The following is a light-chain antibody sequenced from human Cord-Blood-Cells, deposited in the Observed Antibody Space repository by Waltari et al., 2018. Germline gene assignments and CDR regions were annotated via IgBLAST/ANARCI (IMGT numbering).Light chain of an antibody. J-gene: IGKJ4*01. CDR3: QQSYSTLT. CDR2: AAY. Sequence: DIQMTQSPSSLSASVGDRVTITCRASQSISSYLNWYQQKPGKAPKLLIYAAYSLQSGVPSMFSGSGSGTDFTLTISSLQPEDFATYYCQQSYSTLTFGGGTKVEIK. CDR1: QSISSY. V-gene: IGKV1-39*01.